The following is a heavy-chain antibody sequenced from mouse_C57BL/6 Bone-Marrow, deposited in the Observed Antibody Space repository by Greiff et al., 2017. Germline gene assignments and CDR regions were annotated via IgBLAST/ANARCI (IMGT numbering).Heavy chain of an antibody. J-gene: IGHJ4*01. CDR2: IYPGNSDT. CDR3: TRETVVAYYYAMDY. D-gene: IGHD1-1*01. V-gene: IGHV1-5*01. Sequence: EVQLVESGTVLARPGASVKMSCKTSGYTFTSYWMHWVKQRPGQGLEWIGAIYPGNSDTSYNQKFKGKAKLTAVTSASTAYMELSSLTNEDSAVYYCTRETVVAYYYAMDYWGQGTSVTVSS. CDR1: GYTFTSYW.